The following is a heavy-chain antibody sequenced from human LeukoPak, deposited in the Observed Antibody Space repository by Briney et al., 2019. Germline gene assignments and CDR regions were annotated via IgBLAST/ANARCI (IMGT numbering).Heavy chain of an antibody. J-gene: IGHJ4*02. Sequence: SETLSLTCTVSGGSISSGSYYWSWIRQPAGKGLEWIGRIYTSGSTNYNPSLKSRVTISVDTSKNQFSLKLSSVTAADTAVYYCARGSSIAAGIDYWGQGTLVTVSS. CDR2: IYTSGST. CDR3: ARGSSIAAGIDY. D-gene: IGHD6-6*01. CDR1: GGSISSGSYY. V-gene: IGHV4-61*02.